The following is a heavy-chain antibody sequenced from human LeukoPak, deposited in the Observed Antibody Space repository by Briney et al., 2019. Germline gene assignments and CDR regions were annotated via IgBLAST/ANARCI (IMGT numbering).Heavy chain of an antibody. CDR3: ARVPPTAMVTYYFDY. Sequence: SGGSLRLSCAASGFTFSSYWMSWVRQAPGKGLEWVANIKQDGSEKYYVDSVKGRFTISRDNAKNSLYLQMNSLRAEDTAVYYCARVPPTAMVTYYFDYWGQGTLVTVSS. CDR1: GFTFSSYW. CDR2: IKQDGSEK. D-gene: IGHD5-18*01. V-gene: IGHV3-7*01. J-gene: IGHJ4*02.